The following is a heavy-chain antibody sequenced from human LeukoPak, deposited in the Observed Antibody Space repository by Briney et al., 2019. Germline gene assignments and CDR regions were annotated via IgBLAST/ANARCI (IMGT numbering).Heavy chain of an antibody. J-gene: IGHJ4*02. CDR1: GASINSDSYC. CDR3: ARGRGAVAGTFDY. Sequence: SETLSLTCTVSGASINSDSYCGGRIRQPPGKGLGWIGSIYYSGSTYYKPSLKSRVTISVDTSKDQFSLKLSSVTAADTAVYYCARGRGAVAGTFDYWGQGTLVTVSS. D-gene: IGHD6-19*01. CDR2: IYYSGST. V-gene: IGHV4-39*07.